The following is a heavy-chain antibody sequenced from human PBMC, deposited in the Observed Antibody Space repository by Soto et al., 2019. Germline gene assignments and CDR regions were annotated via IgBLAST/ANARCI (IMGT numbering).Heavy chain of an antibody. Sequence: GGSLRLSCAASRFIFRDYAMSWVRQTPGKGLEWVSTISTGSVNTHYADSIEGRFTISRDDSKNTLYLQMNSLRAEDTALYYCARGVGGFNAMFDYWGQGTQVTVSS. V-gene: IGHV3-23*01. J-gene: IGHJ4*02. D-gene: IGHD5-12*01. CDR2: ISTGSVNT. CDR3: ARGVGGFNAMFDY. CDR1: RFIFRDYA.